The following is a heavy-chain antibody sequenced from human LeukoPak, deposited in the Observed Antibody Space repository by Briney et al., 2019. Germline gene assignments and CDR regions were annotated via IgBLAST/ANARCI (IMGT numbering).Heavy chain of an antibody. D-gene: IGHD6-13*01. CDR1: GGTFSSYA. CDR2: IIPIFGTA. Sequence: SVKVSCKASGGTFSSYAISWVRQAPGQGLEWTGGIIPIFGTANYAQKFQGRVTITADESTSTAYMELSSLRSEDTAVYYCARDEPRVAAAAPSHFDYWGQGTLVTVSS. J-gene: IGHJ4*02. CDR3: ARDEPRVAAAAPSHFDY. V-gene: IGHV1-69*01.